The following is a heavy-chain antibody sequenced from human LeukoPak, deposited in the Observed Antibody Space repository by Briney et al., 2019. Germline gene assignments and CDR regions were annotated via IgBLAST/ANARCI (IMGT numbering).Heavy chain of an antibody. V-gene: IGHV3-21*01. J-gene: IGHJ4*02. D-gene: IGHD1-26*01. CDR3: ARDKPRELDRFDY. Sequence: TGGSLRLSCAASGFTFSSYAMHWVREAPGKGLEWVSSISSSSSYIYYADSVKGRFTISRDNAKNSLYLQMNSLRAEDTAVYYCARDKPRELDRFDYWGQGTLVTVPS. CDR1: GFTFSSYA. CDR2: ISSSSSYI.